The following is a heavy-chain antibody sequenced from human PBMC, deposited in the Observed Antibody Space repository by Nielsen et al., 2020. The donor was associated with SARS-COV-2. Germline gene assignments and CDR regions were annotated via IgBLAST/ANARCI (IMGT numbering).Heavy chain of an antibody. V-gene: IGHV3-9*01. J-gene: IGHJ4*02. CDR2: ISWNSGSI. CDR1: GFTFDDYA. Sequence: SLKISCAASGFTFDDYAMHWVRQAPGKGLEWVSGISWNSGSIGYADSVKGRFTISRDNAKNSLYLQMNSLRAEDTALYYCAKDSNNWNYYDYWGQGTLVTVSS. D-gene: IGHD1-20*01. CDR3: AKDSNNWNYYDY.